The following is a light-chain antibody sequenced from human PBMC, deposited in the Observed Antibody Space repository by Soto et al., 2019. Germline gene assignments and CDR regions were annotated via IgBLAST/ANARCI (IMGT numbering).Light chain of an antibody. J-gene: IGKJ1*01. CDR3: HQYNTGLRT. CDR1: LTVATN. CDR2: GAS. Sequence: TVMTQSPATLSMSPGDRAALSCRASLTVATNMAWYQQKPGQAPRLLIYGASFRATGVPARFTGSGSGTEFTLTINNLQSEDFAVYYCHQYNTGLRTFGRGTRVEV. V-gene: IGKV3-15*01.